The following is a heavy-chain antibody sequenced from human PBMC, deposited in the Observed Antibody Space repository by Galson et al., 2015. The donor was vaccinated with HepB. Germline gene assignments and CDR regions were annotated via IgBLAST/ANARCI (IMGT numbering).Heavy chain of an antibody. D-gene: IGHD6-19*01. V-gene: IGHV1-69*13. CDR3: ARGYSSGWYVGYNWFDP. J-gene: IGHJ5*02. Sequence: SVKVSCKASGGTFSSYAISWVRQAPGQGLEWMGGIIPIFGTANYAQKFQGRVTITADESTSTAYMELSSLRSEDTAVYYCARGYSSGWYVGYNWFDPWGQGTLVTVSS. CDR1: GGTFSSYA. CDR2: IIPIFGTA.